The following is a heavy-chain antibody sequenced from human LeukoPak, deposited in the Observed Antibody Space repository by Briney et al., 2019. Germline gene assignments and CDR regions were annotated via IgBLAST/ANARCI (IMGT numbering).Heavy chain of an antibody. J-gene: IGHJ4*02. D-gene: IGHD3-22*01. V-gene: IGHV5-51*01. CDR3: ARHGLNDAQLQDDSSGYYE. Sequence: GESLKLSCKGSGYSFTSYWIGWVRQMPGKGLEWMGIIYPGDSDTRYSPSFQGQVTISADKSISTAYLQWSSLKASDTAMYYCARHGLNDAQLQDDSSGYYEWGQGTLVTVSS. CDR2: IYPGDSDT. CDR1: GYSFTSYW.